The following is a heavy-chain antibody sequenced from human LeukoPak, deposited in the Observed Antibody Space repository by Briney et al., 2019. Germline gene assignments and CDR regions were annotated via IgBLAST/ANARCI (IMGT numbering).Heavy chain of an antibody. J-gene: IGHJ4*02. CDR1: GYTFTNDW. CDR3: ATHEVTAAAGTEFDS. Sequence: GESLKISCKGSGYTFTNDWIAWVRQMPGKGLEWMGIIFLGDSDTRYSPSFQGQVTISADKSLNTAYLQWNTLKTSDTAIYYCATHEVTAAAGTEFDSWGQGTLVTVS. CDR2: IFLGDSDT. D-gene: IGHD6-13*01. V-gene: IGHV5-51*01.